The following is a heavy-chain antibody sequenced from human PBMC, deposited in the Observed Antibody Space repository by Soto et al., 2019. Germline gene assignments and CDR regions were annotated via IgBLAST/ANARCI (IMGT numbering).Heavy chain of an antibody. CDR2: INHSGST. Sequence: SETLSLTCAVYGGSFSGYYWSWIRQPPGKGLEWIGEINHSGSTNYNPSLKSRVTISVDTSKNQFSLKLSSVTAADTAVYYCARGRQWLRYFDYWGQGTLVTVSS. V-gene: IGHV4-34*01. CDR3: ARGRQWLRYFDY. CDR1: GGSFSGYY. D-gene: IGHD5-12*01. J-gene: IGHJ4*02.